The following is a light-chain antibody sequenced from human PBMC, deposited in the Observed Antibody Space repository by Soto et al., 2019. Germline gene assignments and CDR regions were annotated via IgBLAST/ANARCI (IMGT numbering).Light chain of an antibody. J-gene: IGKJ4*01. CDR3: QQADSFPLT. CDR2: AAS. V-gene: IGKV1D-12*01. Sequence: GDRIIITCRASQYISTWLAWYQQKPGEAPKLLIFAASRLHGGVPSRFSGSGSGTDFTLTINNLQPEDFATYYCQQADSFPLTFGGGTKVEVK. CDR1: QYISTW.